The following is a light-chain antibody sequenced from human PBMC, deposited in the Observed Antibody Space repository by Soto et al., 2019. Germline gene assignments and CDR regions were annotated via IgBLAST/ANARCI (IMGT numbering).Light chain of an antibody. CDR2: GAS. V-gene: IGKV3-15*01. Sequence: EIVMTQSPATLSVSPGERASLSCRASQSVSTDLAWYQQKPAQAPRLLIYGASTRATGIPARFSGGGSGTEFTLTISSLQSADFAVYYCQQYGSSPATFGQGTRVEIK. J-gene: IGKJ1*01. CDR3: QQYGSSPAT. CDR1: QSVSTD.